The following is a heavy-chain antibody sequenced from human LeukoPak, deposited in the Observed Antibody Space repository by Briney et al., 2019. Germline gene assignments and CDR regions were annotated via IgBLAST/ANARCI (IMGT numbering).Heavy chain of an antibody. J-gene: IGHJ5*02. CDR2: MNPNSGNT. CDR1: GYTFTSHD. V-gene: IGHV1-8*01. CDR3: ARAFREGNWFDP. Sequence: GASVKVSCKASGYTFTSHDIDWVRQATGQGLEWMGWMNPNSGNTAYAQKFQGRVTMTRDTSISTAYLELSGLIFEDTAVYYCARAFREGNWFDPWGQGTLVTVSS.